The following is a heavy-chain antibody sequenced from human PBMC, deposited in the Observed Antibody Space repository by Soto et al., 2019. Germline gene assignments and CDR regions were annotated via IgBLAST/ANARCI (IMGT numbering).Heavy chain of an antibody. CDR3: AKDLDGCPDY. CDR1: GFTFDDYA. J-gene: IGHJ4*02. CDR2: ISWNSGSI. V-gene: IGHV3-9*01. Sequence: EVQLVESGGGLVQPGRSLRLSCAASGFTFDDYAMHWVRQAPGKGLEWVSGISWNSGSIGYADSVKGRFTISRDNAKNSLYLQMNSLRAEDTALYYCAKDLDGCPDYWGQGTLVTVSS. D-gene: IGHD6-19*01.